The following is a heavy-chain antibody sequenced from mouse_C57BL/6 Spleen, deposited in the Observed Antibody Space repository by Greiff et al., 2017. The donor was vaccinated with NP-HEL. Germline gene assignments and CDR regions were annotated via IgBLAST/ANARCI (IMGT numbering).Heavy chain of an antibody. J-gene: IGHJ4*01. V-gene: IGHV1-69*01. CDR1: GYTFTSYW. Sequence: VQLQQPGAELVMPGASVKLSCKASGYTFTSYWMHWVKQRPGQGLEWIGEIDPSDSYTNYNQKFKGKSTLTVDKSSSTAYMQLSSLTSEDSAVYYCARWGYSYDMDYWGQGTSVTVSS. CDR3: ARWGYSYDMDY. CDR2: IDPSDSYT. D-gene: IGHD2-3*01.